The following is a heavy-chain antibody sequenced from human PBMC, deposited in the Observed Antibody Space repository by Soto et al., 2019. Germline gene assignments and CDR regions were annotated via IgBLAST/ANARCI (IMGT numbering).Heavy chain of an antibody. CDR1: GFTFSSYA. CDR3: ASLSDYDFWSGYYTFDY. CDR2: ISYDGSNK. V-gene: IGHV3-30-3*01. J-gene: IGHJ4*02. Sequence: GGSLRLSCAASGFTFSSYAMHWVRQAPGKGLEWVAVISYDGSNKYYADSVKGRFTISRDNSKNTLYLQMNSLRAEDTAVYYCASLSDYDFWSGYYTFDYWGQGTLVTVSS. D-gene: IGHD3-3*01.